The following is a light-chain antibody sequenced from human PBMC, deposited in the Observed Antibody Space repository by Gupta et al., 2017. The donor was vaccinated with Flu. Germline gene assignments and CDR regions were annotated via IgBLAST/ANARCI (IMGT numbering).Light chain of an antibody. CDR3: CSYVASYP. J-gene: IGLJ2*01. V-gene: IGLV2-11*03. Sequence: RAIPISCHSTTSDTETFHYVSWYQQHLGKAPKLMISDVSKRPSAVPDRFSGSKPGTTASLTISWLQAEDEADDYCCSYVASYPFG. CDR1: TSDTETFHY. CDR2: DVS.